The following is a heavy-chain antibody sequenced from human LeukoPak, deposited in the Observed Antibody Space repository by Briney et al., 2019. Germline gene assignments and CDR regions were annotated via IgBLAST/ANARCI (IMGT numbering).Heavy chain of an antibody. Sequence: SQTLSLTCAISGDSVSSNSAAWNWIRQSPSRGLGWLGRTYYRSKWYNDYAVSVKSRITINPDTSKNQFSLQLNSVTPEDTAVYYCARKTYYYGSGSYYNWFDPWGQGTLVTVSS. CDR2: TYYRSKWYN. V-gene: IGHV6-1*01. D-gene: IGHD3-10*01. J-gene: IGHJ5*02. CDR1: GDSVSSNSAA. CDR3: ARKTYYYGSGSYYNWFDP.